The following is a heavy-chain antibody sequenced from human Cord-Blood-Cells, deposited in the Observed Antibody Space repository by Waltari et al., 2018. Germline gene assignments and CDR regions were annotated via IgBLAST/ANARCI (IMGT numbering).Heavy chain of an antibody. CDR2: CDPEEGET. D-gene: IGHD1-26*01. CDR1: GCTLTELS. V-gene: IGHV1-24*01. J-gene: IGHJ4*02. Sequence: QVPLVQSGAEVKKPAASAKVSCKVPGCTLTELSMHWVRRAPGKGLEWMGGCDPEEGETIYAQKFQGRVTMAEDTSTGTAYMGLSSLRSEDTAVYYCATQWRVGATTDYWGQGTLVTVSS. CDR3: ATQWRVGATTDY.